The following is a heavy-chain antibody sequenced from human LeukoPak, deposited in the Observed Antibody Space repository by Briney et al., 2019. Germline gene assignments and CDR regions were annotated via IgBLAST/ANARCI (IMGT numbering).Heavy chain of an antibody. J-gene: IGHJ4*02. V-gene: IGHV3-64*02. CDR3: ARVFYDGGGYSYDY. CDR1: GFTFSNYA. D-gene: IGHD3-22*01. CDR2: ISTSGGTT. Sequence: GGSLRLSCAASGFTFSNYAMHWVRQAPGKGQEYVSAISTSGGTTYYADSVKDRFTISRDNSKSTLFLQMGGLRAEDMVVYHCARVFYDGGGYSYDYWGQGTLVTVSS.